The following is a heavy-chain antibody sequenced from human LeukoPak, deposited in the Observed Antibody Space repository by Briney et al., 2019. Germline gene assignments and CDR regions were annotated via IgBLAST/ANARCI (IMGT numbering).Heavy chain of an antibody. V-gene: IGHV4-59*01. J-gene: IGHJ3*02. D-gene: IGHD2/OR15-2a*01. CDR1: GGSFGNYY. CDR3: ARDFSAAFDI. Sequence: SETLSLTCTVSGGSFGNYYWSWIRQPPGKGLEWIGYIYDSGTTNYNPSLKSRVTISVDTATNQFSLKLRSVTAAETAVYYCARDFSAAFDIWGQGTMVTVSS. CDR2: IYDSGTT.